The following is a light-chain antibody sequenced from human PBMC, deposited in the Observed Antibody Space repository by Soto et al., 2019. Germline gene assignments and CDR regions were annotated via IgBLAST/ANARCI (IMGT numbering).Light chain of an antibody. J-gene: IGLJ1*01. CDR1: SSNIGSNS. Sequence: QSVLTQPPSASGTPGQRVSISCSGGSSNIGSNSVNWYQQLPGTAPKLLIYSNIQRPSGVPDRFSGSKSGTSASLAISGLQTEDEADYYCISYTNRQSYVFGTGTKLTVL. CDR2: SNI. CDR3: ISYTNRQSYV. V-gene: IGLV1-44*01.